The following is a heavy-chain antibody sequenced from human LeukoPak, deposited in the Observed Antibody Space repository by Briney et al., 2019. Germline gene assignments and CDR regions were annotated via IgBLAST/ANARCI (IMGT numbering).Heavy chain of an antibody. D-gene: IGHD3-22*01. CDR1: GFTFSSYG. CDR2: IWNDGSNK. CDR3: ARIHSLYYYDSSGYGAFDV. V-gene: IGHV3-33*01. J-gene: IGHJ3*01. Sequence: GGSLRLSCAASGFTFSSYGMHWVRQAPGKGLEWVAVIWNDGSNKYYADSVKGRFTISRDNSKNTLYLQMNSLRAEETAVYYCARIHSLYYYDSSGYGAFDVWGQGTMVTVSS.